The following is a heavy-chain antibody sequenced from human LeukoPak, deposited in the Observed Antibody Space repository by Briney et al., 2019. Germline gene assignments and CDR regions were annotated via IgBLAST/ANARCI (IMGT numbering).Heavy chain of an antibody. V-gene: IGHV4-59*01. D-gene: IGHD2-21*02. Sequence: SETLSLTCTVSGGSISSYCWSWIRQPPGKGLEWIGYIYYSGSFNYNPSLKSRVTISVDTSKNQFSLKLNSVTAADTAVYYCAREGLLCGGDCYRDAFDIWGQGTMVTVSS. CDR2: IYYSGSF. CDR1: GGSISSYC. J-gene: IGHJ3*02. CDR3: AREGLLCGGDCYRDAFDI.